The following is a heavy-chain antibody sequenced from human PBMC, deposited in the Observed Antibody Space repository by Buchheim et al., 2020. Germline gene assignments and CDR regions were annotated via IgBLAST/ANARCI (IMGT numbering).Heavy chain of an antibody. D-gene: IGHD5-24*01. CDR3: ARGPGRDGYNWLSFYFDY. CDR1: GGTFSSYA. J-gene: IGHJ4*02. Sequence: QVQLVQSGAEVKKPGSSLKVSCKASGGTFSSYAISWVRQAPGQGLEWMGGIIPIFGTANYAQKCQGRVTITADESTSTAYMELSRLRNEETAVYYCARGPGRDGYNWLSFYFDYWGQGTL. CDR2: IIPIFGTA. V-gene: IGHV1-69*12.